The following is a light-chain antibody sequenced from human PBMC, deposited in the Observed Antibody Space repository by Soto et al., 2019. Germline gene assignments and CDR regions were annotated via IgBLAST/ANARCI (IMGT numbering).Light chain of an antibody. CDR1: QNINNY. CDR2: DAF. CDR3: QQRNNWVT. V-gene: IGKV3-11*01. Sequence: EVVLTQSPVTLSLSPGERATLSCRASQNINNYLAWYQQKPGQPPRLLICDAFNRATGIPARFSGSGSGTDFILTISSLEPEDFGVYYCQQRNNWVTFGGGTKVEIK. J-gene: IGKJ4*01.